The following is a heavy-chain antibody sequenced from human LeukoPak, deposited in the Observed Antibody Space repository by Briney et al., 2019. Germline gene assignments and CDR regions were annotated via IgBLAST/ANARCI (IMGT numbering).Heavy chain of an antibody. CDR3: ARVSYGYYWFDP. CDR2: ISAYNGNT. Sequence: ASVKVSCKASGYTFTSYDINWVRQAPGQGLEWMGWISAYNGNTNYAQKLQGRVTMTTDTSTSTAYMELRSLRSDDTAVYYCARVSYGYYWFDPWGQGTLVTVSS. J-gene: IGHJ5*02. V-gene: IGHV1-18*01. D-gene: IGHD5-18*01. CDR1: GYTFTSYD.